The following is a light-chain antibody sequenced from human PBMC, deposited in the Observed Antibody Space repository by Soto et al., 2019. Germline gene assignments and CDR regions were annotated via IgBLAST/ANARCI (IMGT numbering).Light chain of an antibody. CDR2: DTS. CDR3: HQTAGSLTWT. CDR1: QSIAYR. Sequence: DLQLTQSPSSLSASVGDSVTITCRASQSIAYRLNWYQQKPGKAPKVLIYDTSNLQSGVPPRFSGSGSGTDFALTISSLQPEDFATYYCHQTAGSLTWTFGQGTRVEAK. J-gene: IGKJ1*01. V-gene: IGKV1-39*01.